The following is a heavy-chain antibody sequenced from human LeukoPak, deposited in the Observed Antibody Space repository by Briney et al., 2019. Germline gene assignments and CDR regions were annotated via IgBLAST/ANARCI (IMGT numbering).Heavy chain of an antibody. CDR2: IYHSGST. Sequence: SETLSLTCTVSGGSISSSSYYWAWIRQPPGKGLEWIGYIYHSGSTYYNPSLKSRVTISVDRSKNQFSLKLSSVTAADTAVYYCARVISGGDYIFDYWGQGTLVTVSS. J-gene: IGHJ4*02. CDR3: ARVISGGDYIFDY. D-gene: IGHD4-17*01. V-gene: IGHV4-30-2*01. CDR1: GGSISSSSYY.